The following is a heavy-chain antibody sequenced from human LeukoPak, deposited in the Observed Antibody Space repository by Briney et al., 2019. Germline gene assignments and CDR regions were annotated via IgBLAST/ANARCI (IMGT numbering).Heavy chain of an antibody. CDR3: TRVGTFDY. V-gene: IGHV3-49*04. Sequence: SLRLSCTASGFTFGDYAMSWVRQAPGKGLEWVGFIRSKAYGGTTEHAASVKGRFTISRDDSKSIAYLQMNSLKTEDTAVYYCTRVGTFDYWGQGTLVTVSS. CDR1: GFTFGDYA. CDR2: IRSKAYGGTT. J-gene: IGHJ4*02.